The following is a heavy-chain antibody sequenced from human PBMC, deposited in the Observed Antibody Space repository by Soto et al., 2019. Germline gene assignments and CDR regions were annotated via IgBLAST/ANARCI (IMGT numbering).Heavy chain of an antibody. D-gene: IGHD6-19*01. CDR3: ATDRDSSGWYAFDI. CDR1: GYTLTELS. CDR2: FDPEDGET. J-gene: IGHJ3*02. V-gene: IGHV1-24*01. Sequence: ASVKVSCKVSGYTLTELSMHWVRQAPGKGLEWMGGFDPEDGETIYAQKFQGRVTMTEDTSTDTAYMELSSRRSEDTAVYYCATDRDSSGWYAFDIWGQGTMVTVSS.